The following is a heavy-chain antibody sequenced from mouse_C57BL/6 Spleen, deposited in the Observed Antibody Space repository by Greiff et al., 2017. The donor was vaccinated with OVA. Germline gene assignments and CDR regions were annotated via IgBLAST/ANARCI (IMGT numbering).Heavy chain of an antibody. D-gene: IGHD3-3*01. J-gene: IGHJ2*01. CDR3: ARKGHRAGVFDY. CDR2: INPSNGGT. Sequence: QVQLQQPGTELVKPGASVKLSCKASGYTFTSYWMHWVKQRPGQGLEWIGNINPSNGGTNYNEKFKSKATLTVDKSSSTAYMQLSSLTTEDSAVDYGARKGHRAGVFDYWGQGTTLTVSS. V-gene: IGHV1-53*01. CDR1: GYTFTSYW.